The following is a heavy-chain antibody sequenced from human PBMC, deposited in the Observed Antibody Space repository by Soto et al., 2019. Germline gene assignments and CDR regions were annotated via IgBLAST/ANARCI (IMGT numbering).Heavy chain of an antibody. D-gene: IGHD1-26*01. CDR1: GFTFCSYS. Sequence: GGSLRLSCAACGFTFCSYSMNWVRQAPGKGLEWVSYISSSSSTMYYADSVKGRFTISRDNAKNSLFLHMNSLRDEDTAVYYCARDSTDADSGSYSGDYWGQGTLVTVSS. CDR3: ARDSTDADSGSYSGDY. J-gene: IGHJ4*02. V-gene: IGHV3-48*02. CDR2: ISSSSSTM.